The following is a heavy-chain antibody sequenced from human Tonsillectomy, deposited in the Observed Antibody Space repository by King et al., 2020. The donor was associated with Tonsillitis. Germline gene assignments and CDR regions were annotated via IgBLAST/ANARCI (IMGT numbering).Heavy chain of an antibody. CDR3: ARLIYDSSGYPYYFDY. Sequence: QLQESGPGLVKPSETLSLTCTVSGGSISCSSYYWGWIRQPPGKGLEWIGSIYYSGSTYYNPSLKSRVTISVDTSKNQFSLKLSSVTAADTAVYYCARLIYDSSGYPYYFDYWGQGTLVTVSS. CDR2: IYYSGST. D-gene: IGHD3-22*01. CDR1: GGSISCSSYY. V-gene: IGHV4-39*07. J-gene: IGHJ4*02.